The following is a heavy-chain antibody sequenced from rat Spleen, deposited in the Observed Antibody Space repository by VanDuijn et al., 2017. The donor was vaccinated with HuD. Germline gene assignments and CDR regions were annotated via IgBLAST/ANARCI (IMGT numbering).Heavy chain of an antibody. V-gene: IGHV5-20*01. Sequence: EVQLVESGGGLVQPGRSMKLSCAASGLTFSDYGMAWVLQAPTKGLEWVASISYDGGTTYYRDSVKGRFTISRDNAKSTLYLQMESLRSEDTATYYCTKASIPPFDYWGQGVMVTVSS. CDR3: TKASIPPFDY. CDR1: GLTFSDYG. CDR2: ISYDGGTT. J-gene: IGHJ2*01. D-gene: IGHD2-1*01.